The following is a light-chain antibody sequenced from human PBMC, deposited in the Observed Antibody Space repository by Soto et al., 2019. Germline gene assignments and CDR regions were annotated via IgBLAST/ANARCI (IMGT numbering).Light chain of an antibody. J-gene: IGLJ2*01. CDR1: SSDVGGYNF. CDR3: SSYTADDTHLV. V-gene: IGLV2-11*01. CDR2: DVS. Sequence: QSVLTQPHSVSGSPGQSVTISCTGTSSDVGGYNFVSWYQQHPGKAPKLMIYDVSKRPSGVPDRFSGSKSGNTASLTISGLQPDDEAHYHCSSYTADDTHLVFGGGTKVTVL.